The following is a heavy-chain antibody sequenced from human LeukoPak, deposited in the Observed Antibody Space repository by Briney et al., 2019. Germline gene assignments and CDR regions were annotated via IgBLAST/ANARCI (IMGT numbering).Heavy chain of an antibody. CDR3: AKGYGMDV. V-gene: IGHV3-30*18. CDR1: GFTFSNYK. J-gene: IGHJ6*02. CDR2: ISYDETNK. Sequence: TGGSLRLSCAASGFTFSNYKMNWVRQAPGKGLEWLAVISYDETNKYYADSVKGRFTISRDNSKSTLYLQMNSLRAEDTAVYYCAKGYGMDVWGHGTTVTVSS.